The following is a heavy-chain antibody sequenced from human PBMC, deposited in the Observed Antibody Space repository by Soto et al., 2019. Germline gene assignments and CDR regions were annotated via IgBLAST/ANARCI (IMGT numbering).Heavy chain of an antibody. V-gene: IGHV1-18*01. CDR1: GYTFSTSG. J-gene: IGHJ5*02. Sequence: QVQLVQSGAEVKKPGASVKVSCKASGYTFSTSGFSWVRQAPGQGLEWMGWIGAYNDNTTYAQNFQGRVTMTTDTSTTTSYMELRNLRSDDTAVYFCARDWRGAEGFDPWGQGTLVTVSS. CDR3: ARDWRGAEGFDP. CDR2: IGAYNDNT. D-gene: IGHD3-3*01.